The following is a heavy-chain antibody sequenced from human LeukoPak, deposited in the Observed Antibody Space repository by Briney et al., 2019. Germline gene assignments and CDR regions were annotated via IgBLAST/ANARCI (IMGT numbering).Heavy chain of an antibody. D-gene: IGHD1-26*01. CDR1: GFILSSYW. Sequence: GGSLRLSCAASGFILSSYWMHWVRQAPGKGLVWVSRIKSDGSSTTYADSVRGRFTISRDNAKNSLYLQMNSLRAEDTAVYYCARGPVGATTKNHFDYWGQGTLVTVSS. V-gene: IGHV3-74*03. CDR3: ARGPVGATTKNHFDY. CDR2: IKSDGSST. J-gene: IGHJ4*02.